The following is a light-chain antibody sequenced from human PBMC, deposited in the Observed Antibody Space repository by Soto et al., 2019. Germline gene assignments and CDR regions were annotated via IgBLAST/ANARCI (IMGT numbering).Light chain of an antibody. Sequence: DIQMTQSPSSLSAPLGARVPLSCRASQSISSYLTWYQQKPGKAPKLLIYAASSLQSGVPSRFSGSGSGTDFTLTISSLQSEDFAVYYCQQYNHWPRTFGGGTKVDIK. V-gene: IGKV1-39*01. J-gene: IGKJ4*02. CDR1: QSISSY. CDR2: AAS. CDR3: QQYNHWPRT.